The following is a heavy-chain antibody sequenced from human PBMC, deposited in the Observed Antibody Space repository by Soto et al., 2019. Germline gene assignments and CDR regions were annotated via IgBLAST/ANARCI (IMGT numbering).Heavy chain of an antibody. CDR1: GFTFSSYA. J-gene: IGHJ4*02. CDR3: AQRGKCSSTSCFYFDY. V-gene: IGHV3-23*01. D-gene: IGHD2-2*01. Sequence: GGSLRLSCAASGFTFSSYAMSWVRQAPGKGLEWVSAISGSGGSTYYADSVKGRFTISRDNSKNTLYLQMNSLRAEDTAVYYCAQRGKCSSTSCFYFDYWGQGTLVTVSS. CDR2: ISGSGGST.